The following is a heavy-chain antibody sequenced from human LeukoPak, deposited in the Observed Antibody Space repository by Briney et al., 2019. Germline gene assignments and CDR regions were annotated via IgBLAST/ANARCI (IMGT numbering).Heavy chain of an antibody. CDR2: ISGSRGST. CDR1: GFTFSDYY. CDR3: AKDNFDSSGTQYDAFDT. V-gene: IGHV3-23*01. Sequence: GGSLRLSCAASGFTFSDYYMSWIRQAPGKGLEWVSAISGSRGSTYYADSVKGRFTISRDISKNTLYLQMNSLRAEDTAVYYCAKDNFDSSGTQYDAFDTWGQGTMVTVSS. J-gene: IGHJ3*02. D-gene: IGHD3-22*01.